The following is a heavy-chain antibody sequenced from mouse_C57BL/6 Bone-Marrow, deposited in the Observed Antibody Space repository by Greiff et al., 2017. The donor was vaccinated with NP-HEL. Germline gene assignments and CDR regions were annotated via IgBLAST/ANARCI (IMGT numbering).Heavy chain of an antibody. CDR3: AREGGYYGSRYFDV. J-gene: IGHJ1*03. D-gene: IGHD1-1*01. V-gene: IGHV5-16*01. CDR1: GFTFSDYY. CDR2: INYDGSST. Sequence: EVKLMESEGGLVQPGSSMKLSCTASGFTFSDYYMAWVRQVPEKGLEWVANINYDGSSTYYLDSLKSRFIISRDNAKNILYLQMSSLKSEDTATYYCAREGGYYGSRYFDVWGTGTTVTVSS.